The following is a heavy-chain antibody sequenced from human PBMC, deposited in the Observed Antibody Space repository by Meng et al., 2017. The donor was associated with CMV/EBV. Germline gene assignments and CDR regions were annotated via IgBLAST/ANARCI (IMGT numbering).Heavy chain of an antibody. CDR2: ISYDGSNK. CDR3: ARAEAGIAVAGTQDY. V-gene: IGHV3-30*04. D-gene: IGHD6-19*01. CDR1: CFTFSSYT. J-gene: IGHJ4*02. Sequence: GESLKISCAASCFTFSSYTMHWVRQAPGEGLEWGAVISYDGSNKYYADSVKGRFTISRDKSKNTLYLQMNSLRAEDTAVYYWARAEAGIAVAGTQDYWGQGTLVTVSS.